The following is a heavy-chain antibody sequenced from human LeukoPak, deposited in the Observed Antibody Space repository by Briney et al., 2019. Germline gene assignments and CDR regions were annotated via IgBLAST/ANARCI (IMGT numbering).Heavy chain of an antibody. Sequence: GEPLKISCKGSGYSFTSYWIGWVRQMPGKGLEWMGIIYPGDSDTRYSPSFQGQVTISADKSVSTAYLQWSSLKASDTAMYYCARRTMATTYGVFDYWGQGTLVTVSS. J-gene: IGHJ4*02. CDR2: IYPGDSDT. V-gene: IGHV5-51*01. CDR3: ARRTMATTYGVFDY. D-gene: IGHD5-24*01. CDR1: GYSFTSYW.